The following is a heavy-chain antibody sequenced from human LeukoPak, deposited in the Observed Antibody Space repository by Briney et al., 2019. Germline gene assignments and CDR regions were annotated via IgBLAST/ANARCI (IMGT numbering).Heavy chain of an antibody. D-gene: IGHD2/OR15-2a*01. CDR1: GYTFTSYG. CDR2: ISAYNGNT. J-gene: IGHJ4*02. V-gene: IGHV1-18*01. Sequence: ASVKVFCKASGYTFTSYGISWVRQAPGQGLEWMGWISAYNGNTNYAQKLQGRVTMTTDTSARIAYMEMRSLTSDDTAVYFCARWGVHGTTTFCFDYWSQGSLVTVSS. CDR3: ARWGVHGTTTFCFDY.